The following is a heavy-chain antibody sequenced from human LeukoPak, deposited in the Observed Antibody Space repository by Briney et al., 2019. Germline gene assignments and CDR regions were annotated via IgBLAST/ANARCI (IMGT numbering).Heavy chain of an antibody. V-gene: IGHV1-18*01. CDR1: RYTFTSSG. Sequence: SSVPVPHLVYRYTFTSSGIMWWGQAPGQGLEWMGWISTYKGNTNYAQKVQGRVTMSKETSTSTAYMELRSVRSGATAVYYCARDRPEIVATTNYVDYWGHGKLFTVSS. CDR2: ISTYKGNT. J-gene: IGHJ4*01. CDR3: ARDRPEIVATTNYVDY. D-gene: IGHD5-12*01.